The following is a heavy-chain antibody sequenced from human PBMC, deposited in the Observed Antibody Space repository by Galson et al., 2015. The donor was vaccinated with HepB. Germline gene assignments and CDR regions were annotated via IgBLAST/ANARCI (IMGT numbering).Heavy chain of an antibody. Sequence: TLSLTCTVSGASISSGSYYWSWIRQPAGKGLEWIGRIYTSGSTNHNPSLKSRLIISVDTSKNQFSLKLSSVTAADTAVYYCAREPRGYSGYALDYWGQGTLVTVSS. CDR1: GASISSGSYY. V-gene: IGHV4-61*02. J-gene: IGHJ4*02. D-gene: IGHD5-12*01. CDR2: IYTSGST. CDR3: AREPRGYSGYALDY.